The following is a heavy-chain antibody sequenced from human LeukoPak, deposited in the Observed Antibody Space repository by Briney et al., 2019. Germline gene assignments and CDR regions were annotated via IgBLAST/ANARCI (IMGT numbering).Heavy chain of an antibody. V-gene: IGHV1-69*01. J-gene: IGHJ5*02. CDR2: IIPIFGTA. CDR3: ATAIAVAGMDWFDP. D-gene: IGHD6-19*01. CDR1: GGTFSSYA. Sequence: SVKVSCKASGGTFSSYAISWVRQAPGQGLEWMGGIIPIFGTANYAQKFQGRVTITADESTSTAYMELSSLRSEDTAVYYCATAIAVAGMDWFDPWGQGTLVTVSS.